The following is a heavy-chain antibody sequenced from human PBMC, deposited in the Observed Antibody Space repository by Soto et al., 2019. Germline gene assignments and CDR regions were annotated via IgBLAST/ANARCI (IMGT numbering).Heavy chain of an antibody. CDR2: ISGSGGST. D-gene: IGHD3-10*01. V-gene: IGHV3-23*01. CDR1: GFTFSSYA. CDR3: AKTFGFGELLYGAFDY. Sequence: GGSLRLSCAASGFTFSSYAMSWVRQAPGKGLEWVSAISGSGGSTYYADSVKGRFTISRDNSKNTLYLQMNSLRAEDTAVYYCAKTFGFGELLYGAFDYWGQGTLVTVSS. J-gene: IGHJ4*02.